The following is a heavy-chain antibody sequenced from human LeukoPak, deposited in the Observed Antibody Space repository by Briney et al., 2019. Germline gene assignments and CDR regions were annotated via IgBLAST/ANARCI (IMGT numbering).Heavy chain of an antibody. J-gene: IGHJ6*02. Sequence: SETLSLTCTVSGGSISSYYWSWIRQPAGKGLEWIGRIYTSGSTNYNPSLKSRVTMSVDTSKNQFSLKLSSVTAVDTAVYYCARDGYCSGGSCYSSVSYYYYGMDVWGQGTTVTVSS. V-gene: IGHV4-4*07. D-gene: IGHD2-15*01. CDR2: IYTSGST. CDR3: ARDGYCSGGSCYSSVSYYYYGMDV. CDR1: GGSISSYY.